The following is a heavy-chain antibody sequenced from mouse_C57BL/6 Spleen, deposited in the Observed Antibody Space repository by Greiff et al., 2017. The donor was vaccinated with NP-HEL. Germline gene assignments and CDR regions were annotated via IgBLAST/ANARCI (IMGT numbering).Heavy chain of an antibody. CDR2: ISSGSSTI. V-gene: IGHV5-17*01. J-gene: IGHJ4*01. Sequence: VQLKESGGGLVKPGGSLKLSCAASGFTFSDYGMHWVRQAPEKGLEWVAYISSGSSTIYYADTVKGRFTISRDNAKNTLFLQMTSLRSEDTAMYYCARPSLPHYAMDYWGQGTSVTVSS. D-gene: IGHD6-1*01. CDR1: GFTFSDYG. CDR3: ARPSLPHYAMDY.